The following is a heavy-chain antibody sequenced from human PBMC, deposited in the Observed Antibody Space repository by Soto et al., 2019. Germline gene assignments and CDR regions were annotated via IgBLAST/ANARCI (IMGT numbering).Heavy chain of an antibody. CDR1: RLRVNSYS. J-gene: IGHJ5*02. V-gene: IGHV3-21*01. Sequence: ASCRLRVNSYSINLVRKAPGKGLEWVSSISSSSSYIYYADSVKGRFTISRDNAKNSLYLQMNSLRAEDTAVYYCARGVGKPAENPNSDFWSGYLNNWLDPLGQGTLVTVSS. D-gene: IGHD3-3*01. CDR3: ARGVGKPAENPNSDFWSGYLNNWLDP. CDR2: ISSSSSYI.